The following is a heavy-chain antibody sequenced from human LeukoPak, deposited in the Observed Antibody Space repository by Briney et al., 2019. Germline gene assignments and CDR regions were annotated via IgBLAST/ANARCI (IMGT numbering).Heavy chain of an antibody. V-gene: IGHV3-9*01. CDR3: GKDTSSCSWDLGDNGIDV. D-gene: IGHD6-13*01. J-gene: IGHJ6*02. CDR1: GFTFDDYA. Sequence: GRSLRLSCAASGFTFDDYALHWVRQAPGKGLEWVSGISYNSGSIGYADSVKGRFTISRDNAKNTLYLQMNSLRGEDTAFYYCGKDTSSCSWDLGDNGIDVWGRGPTATVSS. CDR2: ISYNSGSI.